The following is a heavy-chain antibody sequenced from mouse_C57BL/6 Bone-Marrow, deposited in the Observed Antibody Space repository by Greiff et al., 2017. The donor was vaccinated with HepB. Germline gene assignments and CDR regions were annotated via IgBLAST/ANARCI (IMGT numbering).Heavy chain of an antibody. J-gene: IGHJ1*03. V-gene: IGHV1-80*01. CDR3: ARRHYGSSYVYWYFDV. CDR2: IYPGDGDT. D-gene: IGHD1-1*01. CDR1: GYAFSSYW. Sequence: QVQLQQSGAELVKPGASVKISCKASGYAFSSYWMNWVKQRPGKGLEWIGQIYPGDGDTNYNGKFKGKATLTADKSSSTAYMQLSSLTSEDSAVYFCARRHYGSSYVYWYFDVWGTGTTVTVSS.